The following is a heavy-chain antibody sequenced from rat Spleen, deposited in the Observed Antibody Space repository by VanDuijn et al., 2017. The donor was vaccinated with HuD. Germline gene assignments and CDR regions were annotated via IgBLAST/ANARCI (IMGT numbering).Heavy chain of an antibody. CDR3: ARSGTNPGWYFDF. CDR2: IAYSSST. CDR1: GSSISTYY. V-gene: IGHV3-1*01. D-gene: IGHD3-4*01. Sequence: EVQLQESGPGLVKPSQSLSLTCSVTGSSISTYYWGWIRKFPGKKMEWMGSIAYSSSTSYNPSLKSRISITRDTSKNQFFLQWKSVTTEDTATYYCARSGTNPGWYFDFWGPGTMVTVSS. J-gene: IGHJ1*01.